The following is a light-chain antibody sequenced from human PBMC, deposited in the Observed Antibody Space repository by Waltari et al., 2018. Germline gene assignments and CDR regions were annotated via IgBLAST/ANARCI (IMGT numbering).Light chain of an antibody. CDR2: GAS. CDR1: QGGSTH. CDR3: QHYNSWPPIT. Sequence: ETVMTQSPATLSVSPGERATLSCRANQGGSTHFAWYQPKPGQAPRLLIYGASTRATGVPGRFSASGSGTEFTLTISSLQSEDFAVYYCQHYNSWPPITFGQGTRLEIK. J-gene: IGKJ5*01. V-gene: IGKV3-15*01.